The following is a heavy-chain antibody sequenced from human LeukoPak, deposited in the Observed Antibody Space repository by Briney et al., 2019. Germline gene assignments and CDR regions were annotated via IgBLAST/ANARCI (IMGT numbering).Heavy chain of an antibody. Sequence: ASVKVSCKASRYTFTSYYMHWVRQAPGQGLEWMGIINPSGGSTSYAQKFQGRVTMTRDTSTSTVYMELSSLRSEDTAVYYCARDPSVRGVIYYMDVWGKGTTVTISS. CDR2: INPSGGST. D-gene: IGHD3-10*02. CDR3: ARDPSVRGVIYYMDV. CDR1: RYTFTSYY. J-gene: IGHJ6*03. V-gene: IGHV1-46*01.